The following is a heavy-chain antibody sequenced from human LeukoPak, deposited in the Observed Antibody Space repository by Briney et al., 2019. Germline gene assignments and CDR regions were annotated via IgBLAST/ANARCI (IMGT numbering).Heavy chain of an antibody. J-gene: IGHJ6*04. D-gene: IGHD2/OR15-2a*01. V-gene: IGHV3-48*03. CDR3: AELGTTYIRDV. CDR1: EFSFGSNY. CDR2: ISSSGSTT. Sequence: AGGSLRLSCAASEFSFGSNYMTWVRQAPGKGLEWVSYISSSGSTTDYADSVKGRFTISRDNAKNTLYLQMNSLRAEDTAVYYCAELGTTYIRDVWGKGTTVTISS.